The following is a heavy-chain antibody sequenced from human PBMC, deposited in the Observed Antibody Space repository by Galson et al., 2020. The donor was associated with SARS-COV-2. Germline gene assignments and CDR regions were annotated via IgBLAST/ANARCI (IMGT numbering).Heavy chain of an antibody. CDR1: RGTFSSYA. V-gene: IGHV1-69*10. D-gene: IGHD3-22*01. CDR3: ARSYYYDSSGYYSYYYYYMDV. J-gene: IGHJ6*03. CDR2: IIPILGIA. Sequence: SVKVSCKASRGTFSSYAISWVRQAPGQGLEWMGGIIPILGIANYAQKFQGRVTITADKSTSTAYMELSSLRSEDTAVYYCARSYYYDSSGYYSYYYYYMDVWGKGTTVTVSS.